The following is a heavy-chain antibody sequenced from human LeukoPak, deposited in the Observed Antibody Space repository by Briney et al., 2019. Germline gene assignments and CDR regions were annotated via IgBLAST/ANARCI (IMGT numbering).Heavy chain of an antibody. D-gene: IGHD3-3*01. CDR1: GYSFTSYW. V-gene: IGHV5-51*01. CDR3: ARRRSGYFYVDY. CDR2: IYPGDSDT. Sequence: GASLKISCKSSGYSFTSYWIGWGRQMPGKGLEGMGIIYPGDSDTRYSPSFQGQVTISADKSTNTAYLQWSSLNASDTASYCCARRRSGYFYVDYWGQGTLVTVSS. J-gene: IGHJ4*02.